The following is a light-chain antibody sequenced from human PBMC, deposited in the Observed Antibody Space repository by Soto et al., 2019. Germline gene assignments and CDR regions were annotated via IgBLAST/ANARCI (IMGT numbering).Light chain of an antibody. J-gene: IGLJ1*01. Sequence: QSVLTQPAPVSGSPGQSITISCTGTSSDVGAYNYVSWYQQHPGKAPKLMIYEVSNRPSGISNRFSGSKSGNTASLTISGLQAEDEADYFCSSYTSSSTLYVFGTGTKVTVL. V-gene: IGLV2-14*01. CDR3: SSYTSSSTLYV. CDR1: SSDVGAYNY. CDR2: EVS.